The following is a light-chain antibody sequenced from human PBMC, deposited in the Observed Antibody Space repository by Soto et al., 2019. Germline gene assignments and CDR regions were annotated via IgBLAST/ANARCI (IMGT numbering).Light chain of an antibody. Sequence: EIVMTQSPATLSVSPGERATLSCRASQSVSSNLAWYQQKPGQAPRLLVYGASTWATGIPARFSGSGSGKEFTLTISRLQSEDFAFYDCQQYNNWPDMYTFGQGTKLEIK. CDR3: QQYNNWPDMYT. CDR1: QSVSSN. CDR2: GAS. J-gene: IGKJ2*01. V-gene: IGKV3-15*01.